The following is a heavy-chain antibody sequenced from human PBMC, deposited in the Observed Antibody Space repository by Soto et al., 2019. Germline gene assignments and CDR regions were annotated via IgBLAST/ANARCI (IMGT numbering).Heavy chain of an antibody. V-gene: IGHV4-59*01. Sequence: PSETLSLTCTVSGGSISSYYWSWIRQPPGKGLEWIGYIYYSGSTNYNPSLKSRVTISVDTSKNQFSLKLSSVTAADTAVYYCARGETYGSGNPPFDYWGQGTLVTVSS. D-gene: IGHD3-10*01. CDR1: GGSISSYY. J-gene: IGHJ4*02. CDR2: IYYSGST. CDR3: ARGETYGSGNPPFDY.